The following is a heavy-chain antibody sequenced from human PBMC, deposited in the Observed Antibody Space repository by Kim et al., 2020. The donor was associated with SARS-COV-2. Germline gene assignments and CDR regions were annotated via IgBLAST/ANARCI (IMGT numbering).Heavy chain of an antibody. CDR1: GGSFSGYY. CDR3: ARAAFHHYYGSGSYYQY. J-gene: IGHJ4*02. Sequence: SETLSLTCAVYGGSFSGYYWSWIRQPPGKGLEWIGEINHSGSTNYNPSLKSRVTLSVDTSKNQFSLKLTSVTAADTAVYYCARAAFHHYYGSGSYYQYWGQGTLVTVSS. V-gene: IGHV4-34*01. D-gene: IGHD3-10*01. CDR2: INHSGST.